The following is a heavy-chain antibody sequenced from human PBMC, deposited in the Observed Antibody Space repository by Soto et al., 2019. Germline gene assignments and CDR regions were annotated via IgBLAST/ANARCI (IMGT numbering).Heavy chain of an antibody. CDR2: ISPIFGTT. J-gene: IGHJ5*02. D-gene: IGHD7-27*01. CDR1: GGTFSAYT. Sequence: QVQLVQSGAEVKKPGSSVKISCRASGGTFSAYTLSWVRQAPGQGLEWLGGISPIFGTTKYAQKFQGRVTFTADESAGTAYLELRSLSSDDTAVYYCATNWGGGLHSEGYNWLDPWGQGTRGTVSS. CDR3: ATNWGGGLHSEGYNWLDP. V-gene: IGHV1-69*01.